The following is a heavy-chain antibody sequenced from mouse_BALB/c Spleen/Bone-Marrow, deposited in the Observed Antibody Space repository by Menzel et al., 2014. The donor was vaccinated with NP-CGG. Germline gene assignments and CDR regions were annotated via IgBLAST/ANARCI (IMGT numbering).Heavy chain of an antibody. V-gene: IGHV1-14*01. Sequence: VQLQQSGPELVKPGASVKMSCKASGYTFTSYLIHWVKQKPGQGLEWIGYITPYNDDTKYNEKFKGKATLTSDKSSSTAYMELSSLTSEDSAVYYCVRWGGTPYFDYWGQGTTLTVSS. CDR1: GYTFTSYL. CDR2: ITPYNDDT. D-gene: IGHD4-1*01. CDR3: VRWGGTPYFDY. J-gene: IGHJ2*01.